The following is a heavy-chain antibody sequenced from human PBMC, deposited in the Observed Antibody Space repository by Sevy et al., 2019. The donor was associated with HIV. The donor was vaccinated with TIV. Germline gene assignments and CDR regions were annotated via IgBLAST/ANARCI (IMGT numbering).Heavy chain of an antibody. J-gene: IGHJ6*02. CDR3: ARDRVSSGWLKYYYYYGMDV. D-gene: IGHD6-19*01. CDR1: GFTFSSYA. Sequence: GGSLRLSCAASGFTFSSYAMHWVRQAPGKGLEWVAVISYDGSNKYYADSVKCRFTISRDNSKNTLYLQMNSLRVEDTAGYYCARDRVSSGWLKYYYYYGMDVWGQGPTVTVSS. CDR2: ISYDGSNK. V-gene: IGHV3-30-3*01.